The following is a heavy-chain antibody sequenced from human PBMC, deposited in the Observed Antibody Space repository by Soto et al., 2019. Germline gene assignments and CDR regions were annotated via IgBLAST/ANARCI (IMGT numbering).Heavy chain of an antibody. Sequence: SETLSLTCAVYGGSFSGYYWSWIRQPPGKGLEWIGEINHSGSTNYNPSLKSRVTISVDTPKNQFSLKLSSVTAADTAVYYCERDGLTKRLDPWGQGTLVTVSS. CDR3: ERDGLTKRLDP. V-gene: IGHV4-34*01. CDR1: GGSFSGYY. CDR2: INHSGST. J-gene: IGHJ5*02. D-gene: IGHD1-1*01.